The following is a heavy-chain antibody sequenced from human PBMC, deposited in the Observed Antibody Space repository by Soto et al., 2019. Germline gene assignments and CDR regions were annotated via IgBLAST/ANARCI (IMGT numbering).Heavy chain of an antibody. V-gene: IGHV3-23*01. CDR1: GFTFSSYA. CDR3: AKVGAAHDAFDI. CDR2: ISGSVGST. J-gene: IGHJ3*02. D-gene: IGHD2-15*01. Sequence: XGSLRLSSAASGFTFSSYAMSWVRQAPGKGLEWVSAISGSVGSTYYADSVKGRFTISRDNSKNTLYLQMNSLTAEDTAVYYCAKVGAAHDAFDIWGQGKIVTVS.